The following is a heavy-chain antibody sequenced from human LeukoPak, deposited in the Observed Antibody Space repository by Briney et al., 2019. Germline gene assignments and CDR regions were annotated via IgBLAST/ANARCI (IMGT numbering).Heavy chain of an antibody. CDR3: AKDYRYCTSTSCYGDDAFDI. Sequence: SETLSLTCTVSGGSISSSSYYWGWIRQPPGEGLEWIGSIYYSGSTYYNPSLKSRVTISVDTSKNQFSLKLSSVTAADTAVYYCAKDYRYCTSTSCYGDDAFDIWGQGTMVSVSS. J-gene: IGHJ3*02. D-gene: IGHD2-2*01. CDR2: IYYSGST. V-gene: IGHV4-39*02. CDR1: GGSISSSSYY.